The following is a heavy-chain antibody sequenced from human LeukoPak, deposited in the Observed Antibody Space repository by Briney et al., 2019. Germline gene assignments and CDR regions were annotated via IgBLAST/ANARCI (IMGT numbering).Heavy chain of an antibody. V-gene: IGHV6-1*01. Sequence: SQTLSLTCVISGDSVSSNSAAWSWIRQSPSRGLEWLGRTYYRSKWYNEYAGSVKSRITINPDASKNQFSLQVTSVSPEDTAVYYCARDMGSYGHPFSLDSWGQGTLVTVSS. J-gene: IGHJ4*02. CDR2: TYYRSKWYN. CDR3: ARDMGSYGHPFSLDS. CDR1: GDSVSSNSAA. D-gene: IGHD3-16*01.